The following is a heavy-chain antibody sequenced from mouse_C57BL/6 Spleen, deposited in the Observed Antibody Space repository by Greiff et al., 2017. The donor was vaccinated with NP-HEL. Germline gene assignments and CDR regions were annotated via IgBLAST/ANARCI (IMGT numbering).Heavy chain of an antibody. V-gene: IGHV1-82*01. Sequence: VQLQQSGPELVKPGASVKISCKASGYAFSSSWMNWVKQRPGQGLEWIGRIYPGDGDTNYNGKFKGKATLTADKSSSTAYMQLSSLTSEDSAVYFCARKGYDYDGGAMDDWGQGTSVTVSS. D-gene: IGHD2-4*01. CDR2: IYPGDGDT. CDR1: GYAFSSSW. CDR3: ARKGYDYDGGAMDD. J-gene: IGHJ4*01.